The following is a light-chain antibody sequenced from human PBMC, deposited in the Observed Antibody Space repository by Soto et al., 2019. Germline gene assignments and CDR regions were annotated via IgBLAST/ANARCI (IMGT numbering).Light chain of an antibody. Sequence: EIKMTQSPSSLSASVGDRITITCRASQNVDTYLNWYQCKPGRAPQLLVFAASTLQSGVPSRFSGSGSGTDFTLTINSLQPEDSATYYGQQSAGIPSFGQGTRLEIK. CDR2: AAS. J-gene: IGKJ5*01. V-gene: IGKV1-39*01. CDR3: QQSAGIPS. CDR1: QNVDTY.